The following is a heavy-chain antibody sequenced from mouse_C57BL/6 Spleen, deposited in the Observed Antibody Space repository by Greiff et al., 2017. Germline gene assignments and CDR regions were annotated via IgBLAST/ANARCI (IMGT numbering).Heavy chain of an antibody. CDR3: AVKGLGRAWFAY. V-gene: IGHV1-15*01. D-gene: IGHD2-4*01. J-gene: IGHJ3*01. CDR2: IDPETGGT. CDR1: GYTFTDYE. Sequence: QVQLQQSGAELVRPGASVTLSCKASGYTFTDYEMHWVKQTPVHGLEWIGAIDPETGGTAYNQKFKGKAILTADKSSSTAYMELRCLTSGDSAAYDCAVKGLGRAWFAYWGQGTLVTVSA.